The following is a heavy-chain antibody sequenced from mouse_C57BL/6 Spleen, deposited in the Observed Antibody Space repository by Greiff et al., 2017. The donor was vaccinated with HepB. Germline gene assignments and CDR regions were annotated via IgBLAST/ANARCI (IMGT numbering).Heavy chain of an antibody. V-gene: IGHV2-2*01. CDR3: ARGRYYYGSSMDY. J-gene: IGHJ4*01. CDR2: IWSGGST. D-gene: IGHD1-1*01. CDR1: GFSLTSYG. Sequence: VKLQESGPGLVQPSQSLSITCTVSGFSLTSYGVHWVRQSPGKGLEWLGVIWSGGSTDYNAAFISRLSISKDNSKSQVFFKMNSLQADDTAIYYCARGRYYYGSSMDYWGQGTSVTVSS.